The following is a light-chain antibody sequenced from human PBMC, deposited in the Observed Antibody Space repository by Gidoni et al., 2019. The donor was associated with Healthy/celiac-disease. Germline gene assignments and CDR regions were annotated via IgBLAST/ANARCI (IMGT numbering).Light chain of an antibody. CDR3: QQYNSYSRT. Sequence: DIQMTQYPSTLSASVGDRVTITCRASQSISSWLAWYQQKPGKAPKLLIYDASRLESGVPSRFSGSGSGTEFTLTISSLQPDDFATYYCQQYNSYSRTFXQXTKVXIK. J-gene: IGKJ1*01. CDR1: QSISSW. CDR2: DAS. V-gene: IGKV1-5*01.